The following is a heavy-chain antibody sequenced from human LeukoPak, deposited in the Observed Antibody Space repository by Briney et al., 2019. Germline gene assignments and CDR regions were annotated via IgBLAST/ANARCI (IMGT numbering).Heavy chain of an antibody. CDR3: ARQIAVVEPTDPNWFDS. CDR2: IFYSGRA. J-gene: IGHJ5*01. D-gene: IGHD2-15*01. V-gene: IGHV4-39*07. Sequence: SETLTLTCSVSGDSISSSSHSWGWIRQPPGKGLEWIGSIFYSGRAYYTPSLKSRVTMSLDTSKNQFSLRLTSVTAADTAVYYCARQIAVVEPTDPNWFDSWGQGTLVTVSS. CDR1: GDSISSSSHS.